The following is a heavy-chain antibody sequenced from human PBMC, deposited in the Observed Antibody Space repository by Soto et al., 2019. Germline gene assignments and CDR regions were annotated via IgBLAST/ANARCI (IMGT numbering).Heavy chain of an antibody. V-gene: IGHV4-34*01. CDR3: ASGDRGYCSGGSCPPPDY. J-gene: IGHJ4*02. Sequence: SETLSLTCAVYGGSFSGYYWSWIRQPPGKGLEWIGEINHSGSTNYNPSLKSRVTISVDTSKNQFSLKLSSVTAADTAVYYCASGDRGYCSGGSCPPPDYWGQGTLVTVS. D-gene: IGHD2-15*01. CDR2: INHSGST. CDR1: GGSFSGYY.